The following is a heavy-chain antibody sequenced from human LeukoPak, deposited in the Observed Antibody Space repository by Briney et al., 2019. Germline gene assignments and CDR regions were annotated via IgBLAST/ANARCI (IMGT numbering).Heavy chain of an antibody. V-gene: IGHV3-7*01. D-gene: IGHD2-15*01. CDR1: GLTFSSSW. J-gene: IGHJ5*02. Sequence: GGSLRLSCAVSGLTFSSSWMDWVRQAPGKGLEWVANIKQDGSEKYYVDSVKGRFTISRDNAKNSLYLQMNSLRAEDTAVYYCARVRVVASTSWFDPWGQGTLVTVSS. CDR3: ARVRVVASTSWFDP. CDR2: IKQDGSEK.